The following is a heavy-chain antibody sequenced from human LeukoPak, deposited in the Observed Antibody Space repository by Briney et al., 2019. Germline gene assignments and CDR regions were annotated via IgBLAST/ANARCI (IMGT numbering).Heavy chain of an antibody. J-gene: IGHJ3*02. V-gene: IGHV3-9*01. CDR1: GFTFDDYA. D-gene: IGHD1-26*01. CDR3: AKDTSGSYNGWGAFDI. Sequence: GRSLRLSCAASGFTFDDYAMHWVQQAPGKGLEWVSGISWNSDIIDYADSVRGRFTISRDNTKKSLYLQMSGLRAEDTALYYCAKDTSGSYNGWGAFDIWGQGTVVTVSS. CDR2: ISWNSDII.